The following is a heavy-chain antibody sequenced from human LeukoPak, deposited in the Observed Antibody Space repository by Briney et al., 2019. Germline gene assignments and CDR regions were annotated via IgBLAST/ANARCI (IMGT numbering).Heavy chain of an antibody. CDR2: IYYSGST. Sequence: SETLSLTCTVSGGSISSYYWSWIRQPPGKGLEWIGYIYYSGSTNYNPSLKGRVTISVDTSRNQFSLKLSSVTAADTAVYYCARRAMGSYGMDVWGQGTTVTVSS. CDR3: ARRAMGSYGMDV. CDR1: GGSISSYY. J-gene: IGHJ6*02. V-gene: IGHV4-59*08. D-gene: IGHD3-16*01.